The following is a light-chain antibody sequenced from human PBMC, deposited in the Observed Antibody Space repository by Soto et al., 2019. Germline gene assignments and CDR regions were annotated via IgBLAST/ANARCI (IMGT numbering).Light chain of an antibody. Sequence: QSALTQPPSASGSPGQSVTISCTESSSNVGGYNYVSWYQQHPGKAPKLMIYEVSKRPSGVPDRLSGSKSGNTASLSVSGLQAEDEADYYCSSYGGSNTVVFGGGTKVTVL. CDR2: EVS. CDR1: SSNVGGYNY. V-gene: IGLV2-8*01. CDR3: SSYGGSNTVV. J-gene: IGLJ2*01.